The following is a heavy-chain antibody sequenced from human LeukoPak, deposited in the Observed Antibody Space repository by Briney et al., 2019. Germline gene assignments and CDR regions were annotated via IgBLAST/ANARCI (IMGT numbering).Heavy chain of an antibody. Sequence: TGGSLRLSCAASGFTFSNYPMHWVRQAPGNGLEWVSGISGSGGNTYYADSVKGRFTISRDNSRDTLSLQMNSLRAEDTALYYCAKGFYASGSSLSAHNYYGQGTLVTVS. CDR3: AKGFYASGSSLSAHNY. CDR2: ISGSGGNT. D-gene: IGHD3-10*01. CDR1: GFTFSNYP. J-gene: IGHJ4*02. V-gene: IGHV3-23*01.